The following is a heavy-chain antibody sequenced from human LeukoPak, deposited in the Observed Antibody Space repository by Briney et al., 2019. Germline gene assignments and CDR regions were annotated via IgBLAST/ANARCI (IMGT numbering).Heavy chain of an antibody. CDR3: ARDLGQYYDTSDNWFDP. J-gene: IGHJ5*02. D-gene: IGHD3-22*01. V-gene: IGHV3-23*01. CDR1: GFTFSTFA. CDR2: ISGSGGST. Sequence: GGSLRLSCAASGFTFSTFAMIWVRQPPGKGLEWVSAISGSGGSTYYADSVKGRFTISRDNAKNTLNLQMNSLRAEDTAVYYCARDLGQYYDTSDNWFDPWGQGTLVTVSS.